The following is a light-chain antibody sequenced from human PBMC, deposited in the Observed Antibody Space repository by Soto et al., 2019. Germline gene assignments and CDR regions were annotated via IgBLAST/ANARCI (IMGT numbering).Light chain of an antibody. CDR1: QSVSSN. J-gene: IGKJ3*01. CDR2: GAS. CDR3: QQYNNWPSL. Sequence: EIVMTQSPATLSVSPGERATLSCRASQSVSSNLAWYQQKPGQATRLLIYGASTRATGIPARFSGSGSGTEFTLTISSLQSEDFAVYYCQQYNNWPSLFGPGTKVDIK. V-gene: IGKV3-15*01.